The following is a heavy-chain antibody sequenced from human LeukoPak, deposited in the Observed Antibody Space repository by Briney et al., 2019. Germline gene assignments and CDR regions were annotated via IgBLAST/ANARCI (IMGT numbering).Heavy chain of an antibody. CDR3: ARGPHFYDSSGYYSTNGDY. D-gene: IGHD3-22*01. Sequence: SQTLSLTCAVSGGSISSGGYYWSWIRQPPGKGLEWIGEINHSGSTNYNPSLKSRVTISVDTSKNQFSLKLSSVTAADTAVYYCARGPHFYDSSGYYSTNGDYWGQGTLVTVSS. CDR2: INHSGST. CDR1: GGSISSGGYY. V-gene: IGHV4-30-2*01. J-gene: IGHJ4*02.